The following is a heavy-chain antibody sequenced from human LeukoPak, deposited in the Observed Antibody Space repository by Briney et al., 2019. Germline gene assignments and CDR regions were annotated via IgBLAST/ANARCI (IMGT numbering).Heavy chain of an antibody. D-gene: IGHD3-10*01. CDR2: IGHTGSIT. CDR3: VRDGAVVTSGSYPWRYLQH. CDR1: GFTFSSYS. J-gene: IGHJ1*01. V-gene: IGHV3-48*01. Sequence: GGSLRLSCAASGFTFSSYSMNWVRHAPGKGLEWVSYIGHTGSITDYADSVKGRFTISRDNAKNSLYLQMNTLRAEDTAVYYCVRDGAVVTSGSYPWRYLQHWGQGTLVTVSS.